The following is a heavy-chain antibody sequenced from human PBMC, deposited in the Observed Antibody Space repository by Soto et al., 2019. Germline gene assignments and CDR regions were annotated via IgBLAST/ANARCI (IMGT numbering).Heavy chain of an antibody. CDR1: GFTFSSYG. Sequence: QVQLVESGGGVVQPGRSLRLSCAASGFTFSSYGMHWVRQAPGKGLEWVAVISYDGSNKYYADSVKGRFTISRDNSKNTLYLQMNSLRAEDTAVYYCAKDRQWLVLRSYFDYWGQGTLVTVSS. CDR3: AKDRQWLVLRSYFDY. V-gene: IGHV3-30*18. D-gene: IGHD6-19*01. J-gene: IGHJ4*02. CDR2: ISYDGSNK.